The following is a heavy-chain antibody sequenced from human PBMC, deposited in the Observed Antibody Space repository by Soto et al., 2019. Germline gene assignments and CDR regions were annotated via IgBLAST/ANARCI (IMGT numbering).Heavy chain of an antibody. CDR1: GGSISSYY. J-gene: IGHJ6*02. CDR2: IYYSGTT. D-gene: IGHD2-15*01. V-gene: IGHV4-59*01. Sequence: SETLSLTCTVSGGSISSYYWSWIRQPPGEGLEWIGFIYYSGTTNYNPSLESRVTISVDTSKNQYSLKLSSVTAADTAVYYCARVGLGVVVVGTTLLGGGMDVWGQGTTVTVSS. CDR3: ARVGLGVVVVGTTLLGGGMDV.